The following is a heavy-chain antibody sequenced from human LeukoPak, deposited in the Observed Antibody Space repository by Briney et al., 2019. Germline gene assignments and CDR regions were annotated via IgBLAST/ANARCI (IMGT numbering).Heavy chain of an antibody. D-gene: IGHD4-4*01. CDR1: GFTFDDYA. V-gene: IGHV3-9*01. CDR2: ISWNSGAI. Sequence: PGRSLRLSCVASGFTFDDYAMHWVRQAPGKGLEWVSGISWNSGAIGYADSVKGRFTISRDNAKNSLHLQMNSLRTEDTALYYWARDNSIGLLDYWGQGTLVTVSS. J-gene: IGHJ4*02. CDR3: ARDNSIGLLDY.